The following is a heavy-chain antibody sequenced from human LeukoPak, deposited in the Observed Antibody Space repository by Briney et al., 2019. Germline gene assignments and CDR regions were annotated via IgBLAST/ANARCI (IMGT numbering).Heavy chain of an antibody. CDR1: GGSISSSSYY. J-gene: IGHJ4*02. CDR3: ARWGFTEYYYDSSGYYYVNYFDY. V-gene: IGHV4-39*01. D-gene: IGHD3-22*01. Sequence: SETLSLTCTVSGGSISSSSYYWGWIRQPPGKGLEWIGSIYYSGITYYNPSLKSRVTISVDTSKNQFSLKLSSVTAADTAVYYCARWGFTEYYYDSSGYYYVNYFDYWGQGTLVTVSS. CDR2: IYYSGIT.